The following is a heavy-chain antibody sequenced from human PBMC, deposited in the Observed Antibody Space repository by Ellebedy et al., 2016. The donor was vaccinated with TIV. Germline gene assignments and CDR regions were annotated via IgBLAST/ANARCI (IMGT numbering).Heavy chain of an antibody. CDR2: IRSKPNGGTT. D-gene: IGHD3-9*01. V-gene: IGHV3-15*01. J-gene: IGHJ4*02. Sequence: WFRRPPGKGLEWVGRIRSKPNGGTTEYAAPVKGRFTISRDDSKNTLYLQMNSLKTEDTAVYYCTTPTDLGHYDICDYWGQGTLVTVSS. CDR3: TTPTDLGHYDICDY.